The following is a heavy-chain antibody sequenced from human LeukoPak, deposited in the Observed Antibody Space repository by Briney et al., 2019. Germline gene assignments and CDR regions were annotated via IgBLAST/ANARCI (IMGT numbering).Heavy chain of an antibody. CDR1: GFTFSSYG. V-gene: IGHV3-30*18. D-gene: IGHD7-27*01. Sequence: GGSLRLSCAASGFTFSSYGMHWVRQAPGKGLEWVAVISYDGSNKYYADSVKGRFTISRDNSKNTLYLQMNSLRAEDTAVYYCAKEDLGRTFDYWGQGTLVTVSS. J-gene: IGHJ4*02. CDR3: AKEDLGRTFDY. CDR2: ISYDGSNK.